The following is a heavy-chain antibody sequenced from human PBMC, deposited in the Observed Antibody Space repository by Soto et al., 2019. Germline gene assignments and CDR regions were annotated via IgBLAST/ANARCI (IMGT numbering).Heavy chain of an antibody. CDR3: ARDYGDYGGFDY. Sequence: ASVKVSCKASGYTFTTYCITWVRQAPGQGLEWKGWISCYNGNTNYAQKFQGRVTMTTDTSTKTAYMELRSLRSDDTAMYYCARDYGDYGGFDYWGQGTLVTVSS. J-gene: IGHJ4*02. CDR2: ISCYNGNT. CDR1: GYTFTTYC. V-gene: IGHV1-18*01. D-gene: IGHD4-17*01.